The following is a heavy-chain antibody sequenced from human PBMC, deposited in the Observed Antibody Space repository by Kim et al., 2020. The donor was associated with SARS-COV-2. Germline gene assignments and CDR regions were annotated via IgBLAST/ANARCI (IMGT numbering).Heavy chain of an antibody. CDR3: AKAIFGVVVTALDY. CDR2: IWYDGSNK. J-gene: IGHJ4*02. CDR1: GFTFSSYA. D-gene: IGHD2-21*02. Sequence: GGSLRLSCAASGFTFSSYAMHWVRQAPGKGLEWVAVIWYDGSNKYYADSVKGRFTISRDNSKNTLYLQMNSLRAEDTAVYYCAKAIFGVVVTALDYWGQGTLVTVSS. V-gene: IGHV3-33*06.